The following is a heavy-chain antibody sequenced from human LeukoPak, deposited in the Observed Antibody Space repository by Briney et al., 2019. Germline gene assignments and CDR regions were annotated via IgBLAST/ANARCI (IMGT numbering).Heavy chain of an antibody. J-gene: IGHJ5*02. CDR1: GGSFSGYY. V-gene: IGHV4-34*01. D-gene: IGHD3-10*01. Sequence: ETLSLTCAVYGGSFSGYYWSWIRQPPGKGLEWIGEINHSGSTNYNPSLKSRVTISVDTSKNQFSLKLSSVTAADTAVYYCARGGYYGSGNDFRFDPWGQGTLVTVSS. CDR2: INHSGST. CDR3: ARGGYYGSGNDFRFDP.